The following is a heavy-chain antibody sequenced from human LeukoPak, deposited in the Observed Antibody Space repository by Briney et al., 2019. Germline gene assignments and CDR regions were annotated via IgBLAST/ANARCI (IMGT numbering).Heavy chain of an antibody. CDR3: AKDPNGDYIGAFDF. D-gene: IGHD4-17*01. V-gene: IGHV3-30-3*01. J-gene: IGHJ3*01. CDR1: GFTFSSYA. Sequence: GGSLRLSCAASGFTFSSYAMHWVRQAPGKGLEWVAVISYDGSNKYYAESVKGRFTISRDNSKSTLFLHMNSLRADDTAVYYCAKDPNGDYIGAFDFWGQGTMVSVSS. CDR2: ISYDGSNK.